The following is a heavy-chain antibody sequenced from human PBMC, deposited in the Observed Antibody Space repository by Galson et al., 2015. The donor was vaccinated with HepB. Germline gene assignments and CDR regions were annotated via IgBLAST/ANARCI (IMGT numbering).Heavy chain of an antibody. D-gene: IGHD2-21*02. CDR1: GFTFSTYS. CDR3: AKVYCAGDCPYYFDY. V-gene: IGHV3-21*01. CDR2: ISGSSTYI. J-gene: IGHJ4*02. Sequence: SLRLSCAASGFTFSTYSMNWVRQAPGKGLEWVSSISGSSTYIYYADSVKGRFTISRDNAKNSLYLQMNSLRDEDTAIYYCAKVYCAGDCPYYFDYWGQGTLVTVSS.